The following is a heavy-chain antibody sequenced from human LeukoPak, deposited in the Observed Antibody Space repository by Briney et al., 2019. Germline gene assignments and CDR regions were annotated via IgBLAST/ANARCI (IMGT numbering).Heavy chain of an antibody. D-gene: IGHD3-22*01. CDR3: ARGIVVVPYFDS. V-gene: IGHV4-4*07. CDR2: IYTSGST. CDR1: GGSISSYY. Sequence: SETLSLTCTDSGGSISSYYLSWIRQPAGKGLEWIGRIYTSGSTNYNPSLKSRATMSVDTSKNQFSLKLSSVTAADTAVYYCARGIVVVPYFDSWGQGTLVTVSS. J-gene: IGHJ4*02.